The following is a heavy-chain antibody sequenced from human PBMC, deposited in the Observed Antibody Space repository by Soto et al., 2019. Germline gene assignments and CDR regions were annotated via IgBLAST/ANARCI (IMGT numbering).Heavy chain of an antibody. D-gene: IGHD1-26*01. CDR1: GFSLSSYA. CDR2: ISLSSGNI. CDR3: ERDPSRGIEWERYLDL. V-gene: IGHV3-48*01. Sequence: EVQLVESGGGLVQPGGSLRLSCAASGFSLSSYAMDWVRQAPGQGLEWVSYISLSSGNIHYADSVRGRFTVSRDNAQNSLYLQMNSLRAEATDVYSCERDPSRGIEWERYLDLWGRVTMVTVSS. J-gene: IGHJ2*01.